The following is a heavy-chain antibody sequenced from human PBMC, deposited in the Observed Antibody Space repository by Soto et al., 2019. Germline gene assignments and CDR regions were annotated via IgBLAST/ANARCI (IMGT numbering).Heavy chain of an antibody. CDR1: GFAFSGSS. J-gene: IGHJ5*02. CDR3: TRDLFSYDYSGILWFDP. D-gene: IGHD3-16*01. V-gene: IGHV3-73*01. CDR2: IRSKGHNYAT. Sequence: PXESLSLSCASSGFAFSGSSMYWVRQASGKGPEWVGRIRSKGHNYATEYAASVKGRFTISRDDSKNTAYLQMNSLQTEDTAVYYCTRDLFSYDYSGILWFDPWGQGTLVTVSS.